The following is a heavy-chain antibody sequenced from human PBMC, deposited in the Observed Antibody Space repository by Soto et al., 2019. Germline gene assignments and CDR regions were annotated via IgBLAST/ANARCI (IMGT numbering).Heavy chain of an antibody. J-gene: IGHJ4*02. CDR2: IIPIFGTA. Sequence: SVKVSCKASGGTFSSYAISWVRQAPGQGLEWMGGIIPIFGTANYAQKFQGRVTITADESTSTAYMELSSLRSEDTAVYYCARDCSGGSCYAQYDYWGQGTLVTVSS. CDR1: GGTFSSYA. CDR3: ARDCSGGSCYAQYDY. D-gene: IGHD2-15*01. V-gene: IGHV1-69*13.